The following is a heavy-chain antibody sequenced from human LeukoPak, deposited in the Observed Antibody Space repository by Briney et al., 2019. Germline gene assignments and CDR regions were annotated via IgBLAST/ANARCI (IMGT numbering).Heavy chain of an antibody. CDR2: INHSGST. Sequence: SETLSLTCAVYGGSFSGYYWSWIRQPPGKGLEWIGEINHSGSTNYNPSLKSRVTISVDTSKNQFSLKLSSVTAAVTAVYYCARRVYFDYWGQGTLVTVSS. CDR1: GGSFSGYY. V-gene: IGHV4-34*01. D-gene: IGHD6-13*01. J-gene: IGHJ4*02. CDR3: ARRVYFDY.